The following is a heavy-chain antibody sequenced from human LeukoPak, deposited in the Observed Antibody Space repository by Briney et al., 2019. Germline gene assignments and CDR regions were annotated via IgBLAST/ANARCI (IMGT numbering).Heavy chain of an antibody. V-gene: IGHV3-23*01. J-gene: IGHJ4*02. CDR1: GFTFSSYV. CDR2: ISDSGGGT. Sequence: GGSLRLSCAASGFTFSSYVMNWVRQAPGKGLEWVSGISDSGGGTYYADSVKGRFTISRDNSKNALYLQMNSLRAEDTAVYYCAKLPGRAADYWGQGTLVTVSS. CDR3: AKLPGRAADY.